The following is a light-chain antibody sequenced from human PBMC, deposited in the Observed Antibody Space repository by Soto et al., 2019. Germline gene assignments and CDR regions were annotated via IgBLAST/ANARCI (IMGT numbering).Light chain of an antibody. J-gene: IGKJ2*01. V-gene: IGKV3-20*01. Sequence: EVVLTQSPGTLSLSPGERATLSCRASQRVSGNYLAWYQQKPGQSPRLLIYAAATRATGIPDRFSGSGAGTDFTLTIKRLVPEDFAVYYCQQYGSSLYTFGQGTKLEIK. CDR1: QRVSGNY. CDR3: QQYGSSLYT. CDR2: AAA.